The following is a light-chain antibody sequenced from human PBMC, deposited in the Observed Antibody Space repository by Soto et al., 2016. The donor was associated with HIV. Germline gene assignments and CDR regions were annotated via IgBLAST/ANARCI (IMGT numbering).Light chain of an antibody. J-gene: IGLJ3*02. Sequence: SYELTQPPSVSVAPGKTARITCGGNNIGTKGVHWYQQKPGQAPVLVVYDDSDRPSGIPDRFSASRSGNTASLTITGTRAEDEADYFCISRDTTYNHVRVFGGGTKLTVL. V-gene: IGLV3-21*03. CDR2: DDS. CDR3: ISRDTTYNHVRV. CDR1: NIGTKG.